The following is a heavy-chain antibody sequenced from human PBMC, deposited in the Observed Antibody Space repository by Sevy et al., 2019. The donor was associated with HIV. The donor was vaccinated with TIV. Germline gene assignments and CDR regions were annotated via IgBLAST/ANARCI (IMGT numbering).Heavy chain of an antibody. V-gene: IGHV1-18*01. CDR1: GYTFTNYH. CDR2: ITPNNGNT. Sequence: ASVKVSCKASGYTFTNYHITWVRQAPGQGLEWMGWITPNNGNTEYVQRLQGRVTMTTDTSTSTAYMELRNLKSDYTAVYYCARAPSGSQGPGQYFHHWGQGTLVTVSS. D-gene: IGHD1-26*01. CDR3: ARAPSGSQGPGQYFHH. J-gene: IGHJ1*01.